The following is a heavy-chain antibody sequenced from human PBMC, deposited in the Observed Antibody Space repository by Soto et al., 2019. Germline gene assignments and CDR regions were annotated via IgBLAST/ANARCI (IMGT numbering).Heavy chain of an antibody. V-gene: IGHV4-4*07. CDR1: GGSISNYY. CDR2: IYTSGDT. CDR3: ARDAYYYDTSGYYLHDN. D-gene: IGHD3-22*01. J-gene: IGHJ4*02. Sequence: PSETLSLTCTVSGGSISNYYWSWIRQPAGKGLEWIGRIYTSGDTYYNPALNSRVAMSVDTSKNQFSLRLSSVTAADTAVYYCARDAYYYDTSGYYLHDNWGQGTLVTVSS.